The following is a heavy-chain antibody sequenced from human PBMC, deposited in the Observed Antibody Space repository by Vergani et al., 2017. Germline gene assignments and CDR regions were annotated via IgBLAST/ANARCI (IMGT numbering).Heavy chain of an antibody. CDR3: ARVNTETNGHLYYYYYMDV. Sequence: QVQLQQWGGGLLKPSETLSLTCVVNGGSFTSYHWTWIRQSPGEGLEWVGDIDHTGRPDYNPSLKSRLTMSVDKSRNHFSLTINSVTATDTAIYFCARVNTETNGHLYYYYYMDVWGQGTAVTVS. J-gene: IGHJ6*03. D-gene: IGHD4-11*01. V-gene: IGHV4-34*01. CDR1: GGSFTSYH. CDR2: IDHTGRP.